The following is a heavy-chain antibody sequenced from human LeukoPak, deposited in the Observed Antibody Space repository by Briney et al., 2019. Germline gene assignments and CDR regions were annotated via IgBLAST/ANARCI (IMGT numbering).Heavy chain of an antibody. J-gene: IGHJ4*02. CDR3: ARGASGYSCG. CDR1: GFTFSNYW. CDR2: INSDGSTT. V-gene: IGHV3-74*01. Sequence: GSLRLSCAASGFTFSNYWMHWVRQAPGKGLVWVSRINSDGSTTSYADSVKGRFTISRDNAKNTLYLQMNSLRAEDTAGYYCARGASGYSCGWGQGTLVTVSS. D-gene: IGHD5-18*01.